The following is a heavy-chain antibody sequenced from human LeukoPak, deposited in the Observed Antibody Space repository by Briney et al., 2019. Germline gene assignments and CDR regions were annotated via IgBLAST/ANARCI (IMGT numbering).Heavy chain of an antibody. CDR3: ARGHGVDY. CDR2: ISGSSSTI. J-gene: IGHJ4*02. CDR1: GFTFSSYS. D-gene: IGHD3-10*01. Sequence: GGSLRLSCAASGFTFSSYSMNWVRQAPGKGLEWVSYISGSSSTIYYADSVKGRFTISRDNAKNSLYVQMNSLRADDTAVYYCARGHGVDYWGQGTLVTVSS. V-gene: IGHV3-48*01.